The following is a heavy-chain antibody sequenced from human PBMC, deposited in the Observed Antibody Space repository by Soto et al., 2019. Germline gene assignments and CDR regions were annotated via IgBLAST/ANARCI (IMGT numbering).Heavy chain of an antibody. Sequence: QLQLRESGPGLVRPSETLSLKCTVAGGSISNGCNYWSWIRHHPGKDLEYIGYIYYTGSTYYNPSLKSRVTLLVDTSENQFSLKVTSVTAADTAVYSCARGQITDYHSINYFALRGYFAYWGQGSLVTVSS. D-gene: IGHD3-22*01. CDR2: IYYTGST. V-gene: IGHV4-31*03. CDR1: GGSISNGCNY. CDR3: ARGQITDYHSINYFALRGYFAY. J-gene: IGHJ4*02.